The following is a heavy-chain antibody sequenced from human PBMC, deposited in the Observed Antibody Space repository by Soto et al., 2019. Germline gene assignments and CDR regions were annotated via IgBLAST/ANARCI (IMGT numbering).Heavy chain of an antibody. D-gene: IGHD6-19*01. Sequence: QVQLQESGPGLVKPSQTLSLTCTVSGGSISSGGYYWSWIRQHPGKGLEWIGYIYYSGSTYYNPSRKRXXTXSXXTSKNQFSLKLSSVTAADTAVYYCARGIAVPYFDYWGQGTLVTVSS. V-gene: IGHV4-31*03. J-gene: IGHJ4*02. CDR3: ARGIAVPYFDY. CDR2: IYYSGST. CDR1: GGSISSGGYY.